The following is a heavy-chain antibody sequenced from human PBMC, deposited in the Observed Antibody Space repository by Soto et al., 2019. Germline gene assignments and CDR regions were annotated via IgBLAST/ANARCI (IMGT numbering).Heavy chain of an antibody. CDR1: GFTFSSYG. J-gene: IGHJ4*02. D-gene: IGHD5-12*01. CDR3: AKDMSGYDFSPPIDY. CDR2: ISYDGSNK. V-gene: IGHV3-30*18. Sequence: AGGSLRLSCAASGFTFSSYGMHWVRQAPGKGLEWVAVISYDGSNKYYADSVKGRFTISRDNSKNTLYLQMNSLRAEDTAVYYCAKDMSGYDFSPPIDYWGQGTLVTVSS.